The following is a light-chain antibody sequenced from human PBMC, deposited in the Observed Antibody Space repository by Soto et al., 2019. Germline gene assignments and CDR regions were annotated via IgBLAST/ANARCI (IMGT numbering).Light chain of an antibody. J-gene: IGLJ1*01. Sequence: QSALTQPPSASGSPGQSVTISCTGTSSDVGGYNYDSWYQQHPGKAPKLLIYEVIKRPSGVPDRFSASRSGNTASLTVSGLQAEDEADYYCSSYAGSNTPYVFGTGTKLTVL. V-gene: IGLV2-8*01. CDR1: SSDVGGYNY. CDR2: EVI. CDR3: SSYAGSNTPYV.